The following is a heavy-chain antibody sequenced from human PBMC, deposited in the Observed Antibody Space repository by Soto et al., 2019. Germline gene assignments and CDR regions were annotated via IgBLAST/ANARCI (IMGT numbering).Heavy chain of an antibody. CDR3: AREFGLLWFGELLSHDAFDI. CDR2: ISAYNGNT. D-gene: IGHD3-10*01. Sequence: QVQLVQSGAEVKKPGASVKVSCKASSYTFTSYGISWVRQAPGQGLEWMGWISAYNGNTNYAQKLQGRVTMTTDTSTSTAYMELRSLRSDDTAVYYCAREFGLLWFGELLSHDAFDIWGQGTMVTVSS. CDR1: SYTFTSYG. J-gene: IGHJ3*02. V-gene: IGHV1-18*01.